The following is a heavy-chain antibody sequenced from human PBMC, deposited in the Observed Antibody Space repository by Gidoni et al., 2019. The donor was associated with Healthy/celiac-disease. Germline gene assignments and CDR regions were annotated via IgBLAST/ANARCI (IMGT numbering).Heavy chain of an antibody. Sequence: EVKLVESGGGLIQPGGSLRLSCPASGSPVSSNYMSWVRQAPGKGLEWVLVIDSGGSTYYADSVKGRFTISRDNSKNTLYLQMNSLRAEDTAAYYCARGGVYANSIDYWGQGTLVTVSS. CDR1: GSPVSSNY. J-gene: IGHJ4*02. CDR3: ARGGVYANSIDY. V-gene: IGHV3-53*01. CDR2: IDSGGST. D-gene: IGHD2-8*01.